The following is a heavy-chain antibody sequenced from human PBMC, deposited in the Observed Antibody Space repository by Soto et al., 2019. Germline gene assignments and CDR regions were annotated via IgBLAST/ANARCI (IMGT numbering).Heavy chain of an antibody. V-gene: IGHV4-30-4*01. CDR3: ARGRYCLTGRCFPNWFDS. J-gene: IGHJ5*01. Sequence: QVQLLESGPGLVKPSQTLSLTCSVSGDSISNLDYFWAWIRQPPGQALEYIGYIYKSATTYYNPSFESRVAISVDTSKCQFSLKVTSVTAADTAVYFCARGRYCLTGRCFPNWFDSWGQGALVTVSS. CDR1: GDSISNLDYF. D-gene: IGHD7-27*01. CDR2: IYKSATT.